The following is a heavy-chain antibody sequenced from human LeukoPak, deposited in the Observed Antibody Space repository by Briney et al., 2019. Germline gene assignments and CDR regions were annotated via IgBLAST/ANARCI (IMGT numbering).Heavy chain of an antibody. Sequence: GGSLRLSCAVSGFSFSSYWMHWVRQAPGKGLVWVSRINSDGSSTSYADSVKGRFTISRDNAKNTLYLQMNNLRAEDTAAYYCARGGGYETTDWGQGTLVTVSS. V-gene: IGHV3-74*01. CDR2: INSDGSST. CDR1: GFSFSSYW. D-gene: IGHD1-14*01. J-gene: IGHJ4*02. CDR3: ARGGGYETTD.